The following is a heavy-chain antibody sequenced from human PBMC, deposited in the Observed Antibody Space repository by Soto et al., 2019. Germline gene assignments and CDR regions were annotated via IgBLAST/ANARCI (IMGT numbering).Heavy chain of an antibody. J-gene: IGHJ6*02. D-gene: IGHD3-22*01. Sequence: GGSLRLSCAASGFTFSSYSMNWVRQAPGKGLEWVSSISSSSSYIYYSDSVKGRFTISRDNAKKSLFLQMNSLRVEDTAVYYCARYYYESSGYYGYYHYGMDVWGQGTPVTVSS. CDR2: ISSSSSYI. CDR1: GFTFSSYS. V-gene: IGHV3-21*01. CDR3: ARYYYESSGYYGYYHYGMDV.